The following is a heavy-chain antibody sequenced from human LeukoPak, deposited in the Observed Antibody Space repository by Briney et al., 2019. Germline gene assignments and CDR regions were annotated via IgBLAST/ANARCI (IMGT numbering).Heavy chain of an antibody. J-gene: IGHJ4*02. D-gene: IGHD3-16*02. Sequence: ASVKVSCKASGYTFTSYYMHWVRQAPGQGLEWMGIINPSGGSTSYAQKLQGRVTMTTDTSTSTAYMELRSLRSDDTAVYYCARDLSFDYWGQGTLVTVSS. CDR2: INPSGGST. CDR1: GYTFTSYY. V-gene: IGHV1-46*01. CDR3: ARDLSFDY.